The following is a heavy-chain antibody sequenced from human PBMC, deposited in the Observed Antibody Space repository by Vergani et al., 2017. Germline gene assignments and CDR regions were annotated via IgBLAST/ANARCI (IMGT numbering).Heavy chain of an antibody. CDR3: ARGLRLLHNRVYP. V-gene: IGHV3-33*01. CDR1: GFTFNQYG. D-gene: IGHD1-14*01. Sequence: QVQLVESGGGVVQPGRSLRLSCAASGFTFNQYGMHWVRQAPGKGLEWVAVTWYDGNNKQYADSVKCQFTISRDNSKSTMYMQMNSLRDEDTVLYDCARGLRLLHNRVYPWGQGTLVTVS. J-gene: IGHJ5*02. CDR2: TWYDGNNK.